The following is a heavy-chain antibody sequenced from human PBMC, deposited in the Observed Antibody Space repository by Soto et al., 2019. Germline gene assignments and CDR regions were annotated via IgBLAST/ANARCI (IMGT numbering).Heavy chain of an antibody. CDR1: GDSVSSNSAA. CDR2: TYYRSKWYT. CDR3: ARAEGYTYDYSFDF. J-gene: IGHJ4*02. Sequence: PSQTLSLTCGISGDSVSSNSAAWNWIRQSPSRGLEWLGRTYYRSKWYTDYAVSVKSRLSINPDTSKNQFSLQLNSVTPEDTAVYYCARAEGYTYDYSFDFWGQGTLVTVSS. D-gene: IGHD5-18*01. V-gene: IGHV6-1*01.